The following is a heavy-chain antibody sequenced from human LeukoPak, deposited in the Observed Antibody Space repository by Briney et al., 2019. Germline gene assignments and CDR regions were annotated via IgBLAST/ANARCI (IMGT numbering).Heavy chain of an antibody. CDR2: ISVYNGNT. J-gene: IGHJ4*02. CDR1: GYTFTSYG. D-gene: IGHD3-10*01. Sequence: ASVKLSCKASGYTFTSYGSSWVRQAPGQGLEWMGWISVYNGNTNYAQKLQGRVTMTTDTSTSTAYMELRSLRSDDTALYYSARESYNSGSYYNDYWGQGTLVTVSS. V-gene: IGHV1-18*01. CDR3: ARESYNSGSYYNDY.